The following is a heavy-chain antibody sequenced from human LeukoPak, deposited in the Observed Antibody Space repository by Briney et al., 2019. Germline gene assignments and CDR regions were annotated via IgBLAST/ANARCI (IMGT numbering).Heavy chain of an antibody. CDR2: TNPNSGKT. CDR3: ARGRPGLASAGTYDF. Sequence: ASLKVSRKASGYTFTSSDINWVRQAPGQGLEWMGWTNPNSGKTGYARKFQGRVTMTKNTSISTAYMEVSSLGYDDTAIYYCARGRPGLASAGTYDFWGQGTLITVSS. V-gene: IGHV1-8*01. D-gene: IGHD6-13*01. CDR1: GYTFTSSD. J-gene: IGHJ4*02.